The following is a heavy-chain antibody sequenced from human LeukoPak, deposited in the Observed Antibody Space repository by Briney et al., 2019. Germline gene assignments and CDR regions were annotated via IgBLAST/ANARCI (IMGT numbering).Heavy chain of an antibody. CDR2: INPNSGGT. Sequence: ASVKVSCKASGYTFTGYYMHWVRQAPGQGLEWMGRINPNSGGTNYAQKFQGRVTMTRDTSISTAYMELSRLRSDDTGVYYCARECIAAAGTGDYWGQGTLVTVSS. D-gene: IGHD6-13*01. CDR1: GYTFTGYY. J-gene: IGHJ4*02. V-gene: IGHV1-2*05. CDR3: ARECIAAAGTGDY.